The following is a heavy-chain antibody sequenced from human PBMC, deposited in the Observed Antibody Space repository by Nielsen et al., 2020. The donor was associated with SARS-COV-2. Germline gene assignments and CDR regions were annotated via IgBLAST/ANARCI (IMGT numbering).Heavy chain of an antibody. CDR1: GFTFSNFA. Sequence: GESLISCAASGFTFSNFAMNWVRQAPGKGLEWVSTIGVSGGGTYYADSLKGRFTISRDNSKNTLYLQMNSLGADDTAIYYCTRRVAGSTMDVWGQGTTVTVSS. CDR2: IGVSGGGT. D-gene: IGHD6-19*01. J-gene: IGHJ6*02. CDR3: TRRVAGSTMDV. V-gene: IGHV3-23*01.